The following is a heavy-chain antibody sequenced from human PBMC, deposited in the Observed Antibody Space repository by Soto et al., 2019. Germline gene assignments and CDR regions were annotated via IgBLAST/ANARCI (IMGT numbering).Heavy chain of an antibody. J-gene: IGHJ4*02. CDR1: GCTFTSYG. D-gene: IGHD1-26*01. CDR3: ARLKWELLVQTINYFDY. CDR2: ISAYNGNT. V-gene: IGHV1-18*01. Sequence: GASVKVSCKASGCTFTSYGISWVRQAPGQGLEWMGWISAYNGNTNYAQKLQGRVTMTTDTSTSTAYMELRSLRSDDTAVYYCARLKWELLVQTINYFDYWGQGTLVTVSS.